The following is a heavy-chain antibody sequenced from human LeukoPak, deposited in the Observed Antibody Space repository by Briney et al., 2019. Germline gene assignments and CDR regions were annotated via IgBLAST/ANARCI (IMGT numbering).Heavy chain of an antibody. CDR2: ISNSGSAI. V-gene: IGHV3-48*02. D-gene: IGHD6-6*01. Sequence: GGSLRLSCAASGFTFSSYAMRWVRQAPGKGLEWVSYISNSGSAIYYADSVKGRFTISRDNAKNSLYLKMNSLRDEDTAVYYCARGYSSSSGDLDYWGQGTLVTVSS. J-gene: IGHJ4*02. CDR1: GFTFSSYA. CDR3: ARGYSSSSGDLDY.